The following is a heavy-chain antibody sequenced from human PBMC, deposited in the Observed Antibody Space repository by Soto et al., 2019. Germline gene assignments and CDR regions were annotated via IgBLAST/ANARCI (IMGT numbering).Heavy chain of an antibody. CDR1: GYTFTGYY. Sequence: ASVKVSCKASGYTFTGYYMHWVRQAPGQGLEWMGWINPNSGGTNYAQKFQGRVTMTRDTSISTAYMELSRLRSDDTAVYYCARLINYYDSSGYFYYFDYWGQGTLVTVPQ. CDR2: INPNSGGT. D-gene: IGHD3-22*01. J-gene: IGHJ4*02. V-gene: IGHV1-2*02. CDR3: ARLINYYDSSGYFYYFDY.